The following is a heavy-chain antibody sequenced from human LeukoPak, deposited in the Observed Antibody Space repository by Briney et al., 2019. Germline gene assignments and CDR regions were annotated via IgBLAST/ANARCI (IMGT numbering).Heavy chain of an antibody. CDR3: ARDVSDSISWGEDY. Sequence: PGGSLRLSCAASGFTFSSYSMNWVRQAPGKGLEWVSFISSSSTYIYYADSVKGRFTISRDNAKNSLYLHMDSLGVEDTALYFCARDVSDSISWGEDYWGQGTLVTVSS. CDR2: ISSSSTYI. D-gene: IGHD6-13*01. CDR1: GFTFSSYS. J-gene: IGHJ4*02. V-gene: IGHV3-21*01.